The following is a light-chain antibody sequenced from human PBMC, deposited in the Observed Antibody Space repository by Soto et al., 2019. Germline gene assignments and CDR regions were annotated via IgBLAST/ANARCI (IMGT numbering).Light chain of an antibody. V-gene: IGLV2-14*01. CDR2: ASS. CDR3: SSYAGSNNYV. J-gene: IGLJ1*01. Sequence: QSALTQPASVSGSPGQSITISCTGTSSDVGSYNYVSWYQHHPGKAPRLMIYASSNRPSGVSHRFSGSKSGNTASLTVSGLQADDEADYYCSSYAGSNNYVFGSGTKVTVL. CDR1: SSDVGSYNY.